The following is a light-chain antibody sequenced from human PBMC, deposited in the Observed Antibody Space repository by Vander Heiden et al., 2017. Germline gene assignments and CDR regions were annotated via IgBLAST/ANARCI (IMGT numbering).Light chain of an antibody. CDR1: QSVLFTSSNRNY. CDR2: WAS. Sequence: DIVMIQSPDSWAGSRGERATINCKSSQSVLFTSSNRNYLAWYQQKPGQPPKLLIYWASTRESGVPDRFSGSGSGTDFTLSITSLQAEDVALYYCQQYYNSPATFGQGTRLEIK. CDR3: QQYYNSPAT. J-gene: IGKJ2*01. V-gene: IGKV4-1*01.